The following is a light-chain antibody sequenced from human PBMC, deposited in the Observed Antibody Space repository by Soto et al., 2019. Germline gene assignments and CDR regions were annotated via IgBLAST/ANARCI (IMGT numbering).Light chain of an antibody. Sequence: DTQMTQSPTSLSASVGDSVTITCRASQGINNYLAWYQQKPGKVPVLLIYSASTLKAGIPSRFSGSGAGTDFTLTISSLQPEDFATYYCQQSYSTPPTFGQGTKVDIK. CDR2: SAS. V-gene: IGKV1-27*01. CDR3: QQSYSTPPT. CDR1: QGINNY. J-gene: IGKJ1*01.